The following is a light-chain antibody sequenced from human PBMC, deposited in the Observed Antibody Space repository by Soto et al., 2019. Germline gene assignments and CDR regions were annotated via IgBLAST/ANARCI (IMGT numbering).Light chain of an antibody. V-gene: IGKV3-20*01. CDR3: QQYGSSPYT. CDR1: QSVSSSY. CDR2: GAS. J-gene: IGKJ2*01. Sequence: EIVLTQSPGTLSLSPGERATLSCRASQSVSSSYLAWYQQKPGQAPRLLISGASSRATGIPDRFSGSGSWTDFTVTITSLEPEDFAVYYCQQYGSSPYTFGQGTKLEIK.